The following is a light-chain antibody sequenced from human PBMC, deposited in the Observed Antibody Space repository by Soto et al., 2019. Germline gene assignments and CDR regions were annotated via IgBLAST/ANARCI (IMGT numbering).Light chain of an antibody. CDR1: SSDVGSGNR. J-gene: IGLJ1*01. Sequence: SVLTQPPSVSGSPGQSVTISCTGTSSDVGSGNRVSWFQQPPGTAPKLIIYEVNNRPSGVPDRFFGARSGNTASLIISGLQAEDEADYYCSSYTSSDTYVFGTGTKVTVL. CDR2: EVN. V-gene: IGLV2-18*02. CDR3: SSYTSSDTYV.